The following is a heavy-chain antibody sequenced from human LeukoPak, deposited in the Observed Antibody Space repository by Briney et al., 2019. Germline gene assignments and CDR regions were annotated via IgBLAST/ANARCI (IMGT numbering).Heavy chain of an antibody. CDR3: ARAMDS. Sequence: GGSLRLSCAASGFIVSGDFMSWVRQAPGKGLEWVSVIYSDGSTYYADSVKGRFTISRDNSKNTLDLQITGLRAEDTAVYYCARAMDSWGQGTLVTVSS. CDR1: GFIVSGDF. CDR2: IYSDGST. J-gene: IGHJ4*02. V-gene: IGHV3-66*01.